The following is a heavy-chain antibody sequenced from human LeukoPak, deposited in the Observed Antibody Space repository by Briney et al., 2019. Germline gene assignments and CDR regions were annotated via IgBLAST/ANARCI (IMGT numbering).Heavy chain of an antibody. CDR1: GFSFISYG. V-gene: IGHV3-30*18. D-gene: IGHD4-17*01. CDR2: ISDDGRNK. J-gene: IGHJ4*02. CDR3: AKRPSDYGDYVAYFDY. Sequence: GGSLRLFCVASGFSFISYGMHWVRQAPGKGLEWVGVISDDGRNKKYADSVKGRFTISRDNSKDTLYLQMNSLRDEDTAVYYCAKRPSDYGDYVAYFDYWGQGTLVTVSS.